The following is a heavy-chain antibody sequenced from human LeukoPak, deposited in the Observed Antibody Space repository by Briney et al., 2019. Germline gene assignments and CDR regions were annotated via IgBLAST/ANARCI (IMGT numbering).Heavy chain of an antibody. V-gene: IGHV3-66*01. J-gene: IGHJ4*02. CDR2: IYSGGST. CDR3: ARDRGYYDSGGYYLDY. Sequence: GESLKISCAASGFTVSTNYMNWVRQAPGKGLEWVSVIYSGGSTYYADSVKGRFTISRDNSKNTLYLQMNSLRAEDTAVYYCARDRGYYDSGGYYLDYWGQGTLVTVSS. D-gene: IGHD3-22*01. CDR1: GFTVSTNY.